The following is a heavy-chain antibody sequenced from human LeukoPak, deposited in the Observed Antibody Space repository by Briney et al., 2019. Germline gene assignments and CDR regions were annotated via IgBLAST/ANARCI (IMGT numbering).Heavy chain of an antibody. CDR2: ISYSGST. J-gene: IGHJ4*02. CDR1: SGSINGYY. D-gene: IGHD6-19*01. Sequence: SETLSLTCTVSSGSINGYYWSWIRQPPGKGLEWVGYISYSGSTNYNPSLKSRVTISVDTSKNQFSLKLSSVTAVDTAIYYCARDGRAGSLFAYWGQGTLVTVSS. V-gene: IGHV4-59*01. CDR3: ARDGRAGSLFAY.